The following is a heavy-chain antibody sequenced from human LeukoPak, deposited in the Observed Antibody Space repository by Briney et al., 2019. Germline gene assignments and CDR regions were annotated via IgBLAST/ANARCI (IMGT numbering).Heavy chain of an antibody. J-gene: IGHJ4*02. CDR3: ARDEGWWGIY. CDR1: GFSFSSNE. Sequence: GGSLRLSCAASGFSFSSNEMNWVRQAPGKGLEWVSYISSSGSTKYYADSVKGRFTISRDNAKDSLYLQMNSLRAEDTAVYYCARDEGWWGIYWGQGTLATVSS. D-gene: IGHD2-15*01. V-gene: IGHV3-48*03. CDR2: ISSSGSTK.